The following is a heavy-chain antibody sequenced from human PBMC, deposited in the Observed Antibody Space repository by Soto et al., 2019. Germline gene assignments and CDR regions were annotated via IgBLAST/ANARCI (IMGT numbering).Heavy chain of an antibody. CDR1: GYTFTGYY. J-gene: IGHJ6*02. D-gene: IGHD6-13*01. V-gene: IGHV1-2*04. Sequence: ASVKVSCKASGYTFTGYYMHWVRQAPGQGLEWMGWINPNSGGTNYAQNFQGWVTMTRDTSISTAYMELSRLRSDDTAVYYCARDLVAAAGPVSGRLYYYYGMDVWGQGTTVTVSS. CDR2: INPNSGGT. CDR3: ARDLVAAAGPVSGRLYYYYGMDV.